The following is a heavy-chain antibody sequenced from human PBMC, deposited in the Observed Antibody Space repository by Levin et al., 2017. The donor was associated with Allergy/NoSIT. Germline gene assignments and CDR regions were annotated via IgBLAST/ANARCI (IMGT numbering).Heavy chain of an antibody. Sequence: SVKVSCKASGFTFRTSAMQWVRQARGQRLEWIGWIVVGSGNTNYAQKFQERVTITRDMSTSTAYMELSSLRSDDTAIYYCAADDLTEVDWGQGTLVTVSS. CDR1: GFTFRTSA. CDR2: IVVGSGNT. V-gene: IGHV1-58*02. CDR3: AADDLTEVD. J-gene: IGHJ4*02. D-gene: IGHD4-23*01.